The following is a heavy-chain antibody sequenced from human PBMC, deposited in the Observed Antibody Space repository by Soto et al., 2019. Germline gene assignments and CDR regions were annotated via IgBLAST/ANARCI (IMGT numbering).Heavy chain of an antibody. D-gene: IGHD2-15*01. CDR2: INSDGTRT. J-gene: IGHJ5*02. CDR3: ARVATGSCDWFDP. V-gene: IGHV3-74*01. CDR1: KFTFSNYW. Sequence: EAQLVESGGDLVQPGRSLRLSCAASKFTFSNYWMHWVRQAPGKGLVWVSRINSDGTRTAYADSVKGRFTISRDNTKDTLFLYKDGLRAEDAAVYYCARVATGSCDWFDPLGQGALGSVSS.